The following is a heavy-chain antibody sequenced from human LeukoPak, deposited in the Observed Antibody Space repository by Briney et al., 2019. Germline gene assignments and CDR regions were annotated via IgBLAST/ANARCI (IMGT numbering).Heavy chain of an antibody. CDR3: ARQGGYSSSPLDY. D-gene: IGHD6-6*01. V-gene: IGHV4-4*09. CDR2: IYTSGST. CDR1: GGSISSYY. Sequence: SETLSLTCTVSGGSISSYYWSWIRQSPGKGLEWIGYIYTSGSTNYNPSLKSRVTISVDTSKNQFSLKLSSVTAADTAVYYCARQGGYSSSPLDYWGQGTLVTVSS. J-gene: IGHJ4*02.